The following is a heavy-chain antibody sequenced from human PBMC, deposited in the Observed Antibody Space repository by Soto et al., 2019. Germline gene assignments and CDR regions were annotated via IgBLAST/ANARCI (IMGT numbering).Heavy chain of an antibody. CDR2: INPGGGST. CDR1: GYTFTSYY. J-gene: IGHJ4*02. CDR3: ARGKRITIFGVVIMSSEPFDY. Sequence: ASVKVSCKASGYTFTSYYMHWVRQAPGQGLEWMGIINPGGGSTSHAQKFQGRVTMTRDTSTSTVYMELSSLRSEDTAVYYCARGKRITIFGVVIMSSEPFDYWRQGTLGTRSS. D-gene: IGHD3-3*01. V-gene: IGHV1-46*03.